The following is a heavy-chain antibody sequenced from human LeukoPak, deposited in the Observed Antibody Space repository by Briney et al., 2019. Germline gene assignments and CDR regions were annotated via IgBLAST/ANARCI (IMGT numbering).Heavy chain of an antibody. V-gene: IGHV4-39*07. CDR2: IYYSGST. CDR1: GGSISSSSYY. J-gene: IGHJ4*02. CDR3: ARDVGPSSGWYFDY. D-gene: IGHD6-19*01. Sequence: SETLSLTCTVSGGSISSSSYYWGWIRQPPGKGLEWIGSIYYSGSTYYNPSLKSRVTISVDTSKSQFSLKLSPVTAADTAVYYCARDVGPSSGWYFDYWGQGTLVTVSS.